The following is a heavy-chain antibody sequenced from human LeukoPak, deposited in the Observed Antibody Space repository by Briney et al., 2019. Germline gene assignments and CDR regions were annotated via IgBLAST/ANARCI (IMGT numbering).Heavy chain of an antibody. CDR2: MNPNSGNT. Sequence: ASVKVSCKASGYTFTSYGINWVRQATGQGLEWMGWMNPNSGNTGYAQKFQGRVTMTRNTSISTAYMELSSLRSEDTAVYYCARARREQWLWRYYYYMDVWGKGTTVTISS. CDR3: ARARREQWLWRYYYYMDV. J-gene: IGHJ6*03. D-gene: IGHD6-19*01. V-gene: IGHV1-8*01. CDR1: GYTFTSYG.